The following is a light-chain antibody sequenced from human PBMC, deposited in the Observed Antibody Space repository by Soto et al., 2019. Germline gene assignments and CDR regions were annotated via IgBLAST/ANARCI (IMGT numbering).Light chain of an antibody. CDR3: AAWDNSRSGREV. V-gene: IGLV1-47*01. J-gene: IGLJ1*01. Sequence: QSVLTQPPSASGTPGQRVTISCSGSSSNIGSNYVYWYQQLPGTAPKLLIYRNNQRPSGVPDRFSGSKSGTSASLAISGLRSEDEADYYCAAWDNSRSGREVFGTGTKVTVL. CDR2: RNN. CDR1: SSNIGSNY.